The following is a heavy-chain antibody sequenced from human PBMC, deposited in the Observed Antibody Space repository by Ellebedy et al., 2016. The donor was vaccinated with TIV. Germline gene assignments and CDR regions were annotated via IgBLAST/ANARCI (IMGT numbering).Heavy chain of an antibody. Sequence: PGGSLRLSCVASGFTFSSFAMHWVRQAPGKGLEWLSVISANGVSTYHADSVKGRFTITRDNSKNTLYLQMNRPRVEDTAVYYCAKGSSSGFNYDRVGFEYWGQGTLVTVSS. J-gene: IGHJ4*02. CDR2: ISANGVST. D-gene: IGHD3-16*01. V-gene: IGHV3-23*01. CDR3: AKGSSSGFNYDRVGFEY. CDR1: GFTFSSFA.